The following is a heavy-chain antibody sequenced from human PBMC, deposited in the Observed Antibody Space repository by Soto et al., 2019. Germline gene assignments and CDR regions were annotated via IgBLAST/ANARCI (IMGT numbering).Heavy chain of an antibody. CDR1: DGSISSYY. Sequence: QVQLQESGPGLVKPSETLSLTCIVSDGSISSYYWSWIRQPPGKGLEWIGSIYYSGFTNYNPTLKTRVXTXVXASKNQFSLKLSSVTAADTAVYYSARTSGSYLQHDYWGQGTLVTVPS. J-gene: IGHJ4*02. D-gene: IGHD1-26*01. CDR3: ARTSGSYLQHDY. CDR2: IYYSGFT. V-gene: IGHV4-59*08.